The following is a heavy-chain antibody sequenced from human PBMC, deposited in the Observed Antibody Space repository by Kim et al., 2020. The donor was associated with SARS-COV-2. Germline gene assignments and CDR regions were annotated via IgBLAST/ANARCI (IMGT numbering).Heavy chain of an antibody. V-gene: IGHV3-74*01. J-gene: IGHJ6*02. CDR2: ISGGGITT. CDR1: GFTFRSYW. D-gene: IGHD3-10*01. Sequence: GGSLRLSCAASGFTFRSYWMNWVRQAPGKGLEWVSPISGGGITTYYADSVKGRFTVSRDNADNTVYLQMNSLRADDTAVYYCARGVVKTGFDVWGQGTTVTVSS. CDR3: ARGVVKTGFDV.